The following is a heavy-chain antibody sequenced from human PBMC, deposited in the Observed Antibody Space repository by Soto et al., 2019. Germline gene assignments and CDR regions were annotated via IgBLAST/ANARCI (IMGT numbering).Heavy chain of an antibody. J-gene: IGHJ5*01. CDR1: GGSISSYY. CDR3: ASMIGDPVLSFDS. V-gene: IGHV4-59*01. CDR2: IFYSGST. Sequence: QVQLQESGPGLVKPSETLSLTCTVSGGSISSYYWSWIRQPPGKGLEWIGFIFYSGSTSYNPYLKSRVTISIDTSEYQFSLKLISVTAADTAVYYCASMIGDPVLSFDSWGQGTLVAVSS. D-gene: IGHD3-10*02.